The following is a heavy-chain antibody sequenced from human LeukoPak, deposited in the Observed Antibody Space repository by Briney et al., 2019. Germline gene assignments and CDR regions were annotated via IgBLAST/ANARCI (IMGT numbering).Heavy chain of an antibody. CDR3: AKDGVRGVIGAIPDY. CDR2: ISWDGGST. Sequence: GGSLRLSCAASGFTFDDYAMHWVRQAPGKGLEWVSLISWDGGSTYYADSVKGRFTISRDNSKNSLYLQMNSLRAEDTALYYCAKDGVRGVIGAIPDYWGQGTLVTVSS. CDR1: GFTFDDYA. V-gene: IGHV3-43D*03. D-gene: IGHD3-10*01. J-gene: IGHJ4*02.